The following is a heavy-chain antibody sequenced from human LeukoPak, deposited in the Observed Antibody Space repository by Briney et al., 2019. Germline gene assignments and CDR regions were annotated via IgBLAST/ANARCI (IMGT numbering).Heavy chain of an antibody. D-gene: IGHD2-8*01. CDR1: GFTFSSYS. V-gene: IGHV3-21*01. CDR3: ASRQDIVLGPDY. Sequence: GGSLRLSCAASGFTFSSYSMNWVRQAPGKGLEWVSSISSSSSYIYYADSVEGRFTISRDNAKNSLYLQMNSLRAEDTAVYYCASRQDIVLGPDYWGQGTLVTVSS. J-gene: IGHJ4*02. CDR2: ISSSSSYI.